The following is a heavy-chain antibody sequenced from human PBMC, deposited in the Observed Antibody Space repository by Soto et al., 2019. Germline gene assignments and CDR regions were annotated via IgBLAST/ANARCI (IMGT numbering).Heavy chain of an antibody. J-gene: IGHJ3*01. Sequence: GGSLRLSCTGSGFAFDDYTMHWVRQVPGKGLEWVSTIGGTDGDSDGVPWYEDSVKGRFTISRDSSANTLFLHMDNLRAEDSALYYCVKRGRNWGAFDFWGQGTTVTVSS. D-gene: IGHD7-27*01. V-gene: IGHV3-23*01. CDR2: IGGTDGDSDGVP. CDR3: VKRGRNWGAFDF. CDR1: GFAFDDYT.